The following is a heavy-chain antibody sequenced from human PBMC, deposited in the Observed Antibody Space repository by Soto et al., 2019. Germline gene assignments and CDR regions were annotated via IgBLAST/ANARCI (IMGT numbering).Heavy chain of an antibody. CDR3: TTRGESWGFFEP. D-gene: IGHD3-10*01. CDR2: IKKEVDGATV. CDR1: GFIFKNAW. V-gene: IGHV3-15*07. J-gene: IGHJ5*02. Sequence: EVQLVESGGGLVKPGGSLRLSCAASGFIFKNAWMNWVRQSPEKGLEWVGRIKKEVDGATVDYAAFVQGRFTIARDDSRDTPYLQMNSPNTDDTGLYFFTTRGESWGFFEPWGQGALVTGS.